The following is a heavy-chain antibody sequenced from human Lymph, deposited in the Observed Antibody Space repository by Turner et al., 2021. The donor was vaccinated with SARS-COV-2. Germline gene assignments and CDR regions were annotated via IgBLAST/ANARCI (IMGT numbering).Heavy chain of an antibody. CDR2: MNPNSGYT. J-gene: IGHJ5*02. CDR1: GYTFTSYD. V-gene: IGHV1-8*01. D-gene: IGHD6-25*01. CDR3: AKGDGYPPHGLLDP. Sequence: QVQLVQSGAEVKKPGASVKVSCKASGYTFTSYDINWVRQATGQGLEWMGWMNPNSGYTGYAQKFQGRVTMTRNTSISTAHMELNSLTSDDTAVYYCAKGDGYPPHGLLDPWGQGTLVTVSS.